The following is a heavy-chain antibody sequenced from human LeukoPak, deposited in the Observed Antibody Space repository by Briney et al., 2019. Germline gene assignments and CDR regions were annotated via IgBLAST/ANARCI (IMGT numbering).Heavy chain of an antibody. CDR3: ARGSWGTRVTGTPLWGWFDP. J-gene: IGHJ5*02. Sequence: GASVKVSCKASGYTFTSYYMHWVRQSPGQRLEWMGRINPSGGSTSYAQKFQGRVTMTRDMSTSTVYMELSSLRSEDTAVYYCARGSWGTRVTGTPLWGWFDPWGQGTLVTVSS. D-gene: IGHD1-20*01. CDR2: INPSGGST. CDR1: GYTFTSYY. V-gene: IGHV1-46*01.